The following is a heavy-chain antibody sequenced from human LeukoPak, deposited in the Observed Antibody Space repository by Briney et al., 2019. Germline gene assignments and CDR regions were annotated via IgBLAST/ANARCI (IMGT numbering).Heavy chain of an antibody. Sequence: GRSVRLSCAVWGFTFSSYDVQGVRGARGRGGEGVGVIWYDGSNKDCADCVKGQFTITRDNYKNTLYLQMNSLSAEDTAVYYCAKGEADDSSGADAFDIWGQGTMVTVSS. V-gene: IGHV3-33*06. J-gene: IGHJ3*02. CDR2: IWYDGSNK. CDR3: AKGEADDSSGADAFDI. D-gene: IGHD3-22*01. CDR1: GFTFSSYD.